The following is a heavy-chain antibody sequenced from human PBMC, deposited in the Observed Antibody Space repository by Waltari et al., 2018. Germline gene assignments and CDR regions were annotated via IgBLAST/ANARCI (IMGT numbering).Heavy chain of an antibody. J-gene: IGHJ4*02. D-gene: IGHD6-19*01. Sequence: QVQLQQWGAGLLKPSETLSLTCAVSGGSFSGYYWSWIRQPPGKGLEWIGEINHSGSTNYNPSLKSRVTISVDTSKNQFSLKLSSVTAADTAVYYCARLGWYYCDYWGQGTLVTVSS. CDR1: GGSFSGYY. V-gene: IGHV4-34*01. CDR2: INHSGST. CDR3: ARLGWYYCDY.